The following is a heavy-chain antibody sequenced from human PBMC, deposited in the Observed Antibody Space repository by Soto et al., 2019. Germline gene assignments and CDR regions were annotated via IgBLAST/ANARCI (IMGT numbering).Heavy chain of an antibody. D-gene: IGHD3-3*01. V-gene: IGHV1-18*04. J-gene: IGHJ6*02. Sequence: ASVKVSCKVSGYTFTSYGISWVRQAPGQGLEWMGWISAYNGNTNYAQKLQGRVTMTTDTSTSTAYMELRSLGSDDTAVYYCARAPHYDFWSWYYYYGMDVWGQGTTVTVSS. CDR1: GYTFTSYG. CDR3: ARAPHYDFWSWYYYYGMDV. CDR2: ISAYNGNT.